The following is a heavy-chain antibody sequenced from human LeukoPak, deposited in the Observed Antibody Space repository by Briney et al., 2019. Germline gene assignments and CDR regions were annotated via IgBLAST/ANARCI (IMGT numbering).Heavy chain of an antibody. J-gene: IGHJ4*02. Sequence: ASVKVSCKASGYTFTGYYMHWVRQAPGQGLEWMGLINPNSGGTNYAQKFQGRVTMTRDTSTSTVYMELSSLRSEDTAVYYCARGGGTAVADRKSKFDDWGQGTLVTVSS. CDR2: INPNSGGT. D-gene: IGHD6-19*01. CDR3: ARGGGTAVADRKSKFDD. V-gene: IGHV1-2*02. CDR1: GYTFTGYY.